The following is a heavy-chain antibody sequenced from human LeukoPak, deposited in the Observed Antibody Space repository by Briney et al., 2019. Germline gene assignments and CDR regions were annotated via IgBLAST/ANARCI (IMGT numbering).Heavy chain of an antibody. V-gene: IGHV3-74*01. CDR1: GFTFSNFW. D-gene: IGHD3-22*01. CDR3: VRGDIPSYYDSSGYYPFDK. Sequence: GGSLRLSCAASGFTFSNFWMHWVRQVPGKGLVRVSRINSDATTTNYADSVKGRFTISRDNAKNTLYLQMNSLRAEDTAVYYCVRGDIPSYYDSSGYYPFDKWGQGTLVTVSS. J-gene: IGHJ4*02. CDR2: INSDATTT.